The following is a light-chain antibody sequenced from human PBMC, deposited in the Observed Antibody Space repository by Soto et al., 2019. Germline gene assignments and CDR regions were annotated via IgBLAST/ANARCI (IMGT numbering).Light chain of an antibody. J-gene: IGLJ3*02. Sequence: QSALTQPASVSGSPGQSITISCTGTSSDVGGYNYVSWYQQHPGKAPKLVIYDVSKRPSGVPDRFSGSKSGNTASLTISGPQAEDEADYYCCSFAGSYTFWVFGGGTKLTVL. CDR2: DVS. V-gene: IGLV2-11*01. CDR3: CSFAGSYTFWV. CDR1: SSDVGGYNY.